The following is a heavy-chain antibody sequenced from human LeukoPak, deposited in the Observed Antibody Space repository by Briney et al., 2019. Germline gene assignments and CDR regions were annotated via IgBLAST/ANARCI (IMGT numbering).Heavy chain of an antibody. CDR2: INHSGST. CDR3: ARVGRWLPKSPFDY. Sequence: SETLSLTCTVSGGSISSYYWSWIRQPPGKGLEWIGEINHSGSTNYNPSLKSRVTISVDTSKNQFSLKLSSVTAADTAVYYCARVGRWLPKSPFDYWGQGTLVTVSS. D-gene: IGHD5-24*01. CDR1: GGSISSYY. J-gene: IGHJ4*02. V-gene: IGHV4-34*01.